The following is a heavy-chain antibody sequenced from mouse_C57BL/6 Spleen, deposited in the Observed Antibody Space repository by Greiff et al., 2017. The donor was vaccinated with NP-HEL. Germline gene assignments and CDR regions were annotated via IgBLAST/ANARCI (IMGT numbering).Heavy chain of an antibody. CDR2: IYPSDSET. D-gene: IGHD1-1*01. J-gene: IGHJ1*03. Sequence: QVQLKQPGAELVRPGSSVKLSCKASGYTFTSYWMDWVKQRPGQGLEWIGNIYPSDSETHYNQKFKDKATLTVDKSSSTAYMQLSSLTSEDSAVYYCARFPLLGYFDVWGTGTTVTVSS. CDR1: GYTFTSYW. CDR3: ARFPLLGYFDV. V-gene: IGHV1-61*01.